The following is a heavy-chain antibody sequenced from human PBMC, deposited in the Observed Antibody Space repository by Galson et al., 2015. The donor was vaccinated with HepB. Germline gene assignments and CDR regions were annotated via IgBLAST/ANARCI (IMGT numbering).Heavy chain of an antibody. D-gene: IGHD2-2*02. CDR1: GFTFSTYW. V-gene: IGHV3-7*03. Sequence: SLRLSCAASGFTFSTYWMTWVRQAPGKGLEWVANIKEDGSEEYYVDSVKGRFTISRDNAKNSLYLQMNSLRGEDTAVYFCARDCTLEGTRCYKEVNWFDPRGQGTLVSVSS. CDR3: ARDCTLEGTRCYKEVNWFDP. J-gene: IGHJ5*02. CDR2: IKEDGSEE.